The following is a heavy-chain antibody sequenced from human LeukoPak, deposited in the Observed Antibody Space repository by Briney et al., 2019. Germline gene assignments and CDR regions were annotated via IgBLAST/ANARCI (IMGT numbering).Heavy chain of an antibody. J-gene: IGHJ4*02. D-gene: IGHD1-26*01. Sequence: GGSLRLSCAASGFTFGSYAMSWVRQAPGKGLEWVSAISGSGGSTYYADSVKGRFTISRDNSKNTLYLQMNSLRAEDTAVYYCAKSFLPIVGATDYWGQGTLVTVSS. V-gene: IGHV3-23*01. CDR3: AKSFLPIVGATDY. CDR1: GFTFGSYA. CDR2: ISGSGGST.